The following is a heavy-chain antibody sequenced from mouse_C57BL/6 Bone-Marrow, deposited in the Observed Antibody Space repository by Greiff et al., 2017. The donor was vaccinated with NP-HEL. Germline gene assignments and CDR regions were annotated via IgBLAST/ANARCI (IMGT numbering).Heavy chain of an antibody. V-gene: IGHV1-50*01. CDR2: IDPSDSYT. D-gene: IGHD1-1*01. J-gene: IGHJ3*01. CDR3: ARKAYYGRSYEFAY. Sequence: QVQLQQPGAELVKPGASVKLSCKASGYTFTTYWMQWVKQRPGQGLEWIGEIDPSDSYTNYNQKFKGKATLTVDTSSSTASMQLSNLTSEDAAVYYCARKAYYGRSYEFAYGGQGTLVTVSA. CDR1: GYTFTTYW.